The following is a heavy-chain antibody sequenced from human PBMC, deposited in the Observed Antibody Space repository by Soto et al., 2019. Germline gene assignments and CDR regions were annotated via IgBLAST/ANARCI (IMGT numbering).Heavy chain of an antibody. CDR3: ARLALLSSGATNRYYYYGMDV. Sequence: ETLSLTCTVSGGSISSYYWSWIRQPPGKGLEWIGYIYYSGSTNYNPSLKSRVTISVDTSKNQFSLKLSSVTAADTAVYYCARLALLSSGATNRYYYYGMDVWGQGTTVTVSS. CDR2: IYYSGST. CDR1: GGSISSYY. V-gene: IGHV4-59*01. J-gene: IGHJ6*02. D-gene: IGHD1-26*01.